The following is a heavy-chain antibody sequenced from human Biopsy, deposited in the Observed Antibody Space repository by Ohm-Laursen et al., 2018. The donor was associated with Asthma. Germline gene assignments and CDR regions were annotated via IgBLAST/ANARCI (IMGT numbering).Heavy chain of an antibody. CDR1: GFTFSNYG. V-gene: IGHV3-30*18. J-gene: IGHJ4*02. D-gene: IGHD1-26*01. Sequence: SSLRLSCAASGFTFSNYGMHWVRQAPGKGLDRVAVISFDGSNKNYTDSVKGRFTISRDNSRNTLHLQMNSLRAEDTAVYYCAKDVFPGWELRRGPDYWGQGTLVTVSS. CDR3: AKDVFPGWELRRGPDY. CDR2: ISFDGSNK.